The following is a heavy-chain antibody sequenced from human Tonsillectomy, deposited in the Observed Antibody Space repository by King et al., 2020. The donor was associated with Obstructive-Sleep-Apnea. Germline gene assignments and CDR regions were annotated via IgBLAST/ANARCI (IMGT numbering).Heavy chain of an antibody. V-gene: IGHV3-23*04. CDR3: AKDDGGNPFDY. J-gene: IGHJ4*02. CDR1: EFTFSNYA. Sequence: VQLVESGGGLVQPGGSLRLSCAASEFTFSNYAMSWVRQAPGKGLEWVSVISGSGDHTDYADSVKGRFTISRDNSKNMLYMQMNSLRAEDTAVYYCAKDDGGNPFDYWGQGTLVTVSP. D-gene: IGHD4-23*01. CDR2: ISGSGDHT.